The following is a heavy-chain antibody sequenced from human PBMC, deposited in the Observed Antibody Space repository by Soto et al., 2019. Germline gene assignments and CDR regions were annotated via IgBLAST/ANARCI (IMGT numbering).Heavy chain of an antibody. J-gene: IGHJ4*02. D-gene: IGHD5-12*01. CDR1: GFTFSSYA. V-gene: IGHV3-30-3*01. CDR2: ISYDGSNK. CDR3: AIDLSREEMATIMGY. Sequence: QVQLVESGGGVVQPGRSLRLSCAASGFTFSSYAMHWVRQAPGKGLEWVAVISYDGSNKYYADSVKGRFTISRDNSKNTLYLQMNSLRDEDTAVYYCAIDLSREEMATIMGYWGQGTLVTVSS.